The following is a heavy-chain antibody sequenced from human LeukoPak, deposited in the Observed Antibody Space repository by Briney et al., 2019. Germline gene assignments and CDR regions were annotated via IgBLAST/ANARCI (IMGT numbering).Heavy chain of an antibody. Sequence: ASVKVSCKASGGTFSSYAISWVRQAPGQGLEWMGGIIPIFGTANYAQKFQGRVTITADESTSTAYMELSSLRSDDTAVYYCARDYSSGWPNFDYWGQGTLVTVSS. V-gene: IGHV1-69*01. J-gene: IGHJ4*02. CDR2: IIPIFGTA. CDR1: GGTFSSYA. CDR3: ARDYSSGWPNFDY. D-gene: IGHD6-19*01.